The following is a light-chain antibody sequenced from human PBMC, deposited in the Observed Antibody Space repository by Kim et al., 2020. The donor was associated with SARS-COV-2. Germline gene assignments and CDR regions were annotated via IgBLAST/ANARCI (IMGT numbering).Light chain of an antibody. CDR3: RSYDNNIPWV. Sequence: NFMLTQPHSVSESPGKTVTISCTRSSGSIASNYVHWYQQRPGSVPTTVIYEDDQRPSGVPHRFSGSIDSSSNSASLTISGLKTEDEADYYCRSYDNNIPWVFGGGTQLTVL. V-gene: IGLV6-57*03. J-gene: IGLJ3*02. CDR2: EDD. CDR1: SGSIASNY.